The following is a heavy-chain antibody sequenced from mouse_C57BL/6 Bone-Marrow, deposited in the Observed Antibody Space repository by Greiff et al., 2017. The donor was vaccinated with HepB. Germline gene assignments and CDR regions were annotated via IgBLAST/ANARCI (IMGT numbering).Heavy chain of an antibody. J-gene: IGHJ1*03. CDR2: ISSGSSTI. D-gene: IGHD1-1*01. V-gene: IGHV5-17*01. CDR3: ARDHYYGSGYVEWYFDV. CDR1: GFTFSDYG. Sequence: EVMLVESGGGLVKPGGSLKLSCAASGFTFSDYGMHWVRQAPEKGLEWVAYISSGSSTIYYADTVKGRFTISRDNAKNTLFLQMTSLRSEDTAMYYGARDHYYGSGYVEWYFDVWGTGTTVTVSS.